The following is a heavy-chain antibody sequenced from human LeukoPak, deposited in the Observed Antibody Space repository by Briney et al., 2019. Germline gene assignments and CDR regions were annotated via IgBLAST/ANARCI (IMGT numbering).Heavy chain of an antibody. CDR1: GFTFSSYG. CDR2: TSYDGSNK. CDR3: AKDLGVVRGVITADY. J-gene: IGHJ4*02. Sequence: PGGSLRLSCAASGFTFSSYGMHWVRQAPGKGLEWVAVTSYDGSNKYYADSVKGRFTISRDNSKNTLYLQMNSLRAEDTAVYYCAKDLGVVRGVITADYWGQGTLVTVSS. D-gene: IGHD3-10*01. V-gene: IGHV3-30*18.